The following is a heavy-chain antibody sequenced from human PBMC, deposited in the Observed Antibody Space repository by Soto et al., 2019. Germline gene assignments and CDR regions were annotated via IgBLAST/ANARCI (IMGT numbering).Heavy chain of an antibody. D-gene: IGHD2-2*01. CDR3: ATAATYCISTSCHPVGAFDI. J-gene: IGHJ3*02. V-gene: IGHV1-18*01. CDR2: ISAYNGNT. CDR1: GYTFTSYG. Sequence: QVQLVQSGAEVKKPGASVKVSCKASGYTFTSYGISWVRQAPGQGLEWMGWISAYNGNTNYAQKLQGRVTMTTDTATSTAYMELRSLRSDDTAVYYCATAATYCISTSCHPVGAFDIWGQGTMVTVSS.